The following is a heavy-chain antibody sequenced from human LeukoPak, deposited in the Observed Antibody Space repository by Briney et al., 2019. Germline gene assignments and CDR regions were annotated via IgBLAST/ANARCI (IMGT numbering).Heavy chain of an antibody. CDR3: ANVLGYCSSTSCSYYYYGMDV. D-gene: IGHD2-2*01. V-gene: IGHV3-66*01. Sequence: GGSLRLSCAASGFTVSSNYMSWVRQAPGKGLEWVSVIYSGGSTYYADSVKGRFTISRDNSKNTLYLQMNSLRAEDTAVYYCANVLGYCSSTSCSYYYYGMDVWGQGTTVTVSS. CDR2: IYSGGST. CDR1: GFTVSSNY. J-gene: IGHJ6*02.